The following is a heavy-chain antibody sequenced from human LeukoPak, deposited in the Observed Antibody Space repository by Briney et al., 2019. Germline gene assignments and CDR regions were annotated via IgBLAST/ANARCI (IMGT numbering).Heavy chain of an antibody. Sequence: GGSLRLSCEASGFIFSTSWMYWVRQAPGKGLEWVADINPDGSVFYYVDSVKGRFTISRDNARNTLYLQMNSLRDEDTAMYYWARDTTYGAADIWGQGTVVTVTS. J-gene: IGHJ3*02. V-gene: IGHV3-7*05. CDR2: INPDGSVF. D-gene: IGHD4-17*01. CDR3: ARDTTYGAADI. CDR1: GFIFSTSW.